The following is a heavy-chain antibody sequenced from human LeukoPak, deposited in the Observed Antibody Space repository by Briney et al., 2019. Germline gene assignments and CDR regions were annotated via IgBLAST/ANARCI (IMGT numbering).Heavy chain of an antibody. Sequence: GGSLRLSCAAAGFTFSNYWMHWVRQAPGKGLVWVSRINSDGSSRNYADSVKGRFTISRDNAKNTLYLQMNSLRAEDTAVYYCASASSHRIAAGGDYWGQGTLVTVSS. J-gene: IGHJ4*02. V-gene: IGHV3-74*01. CDR1: GFTFSNYW. CDR2: INSDGSSR. D-gene: IGHD6-13*01. CDR3: ASASSHRIAAGGDY.